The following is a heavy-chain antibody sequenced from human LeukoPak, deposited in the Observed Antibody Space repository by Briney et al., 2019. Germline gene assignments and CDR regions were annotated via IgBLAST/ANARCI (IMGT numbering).Heavy chain of an antibody. CDR3: ATVLRYDFWIAYYFAY. J-gene: IGHJ4*02. CDR2: ISTYNGNT. V-gene: IGHV1-18*01. D-gene: IGHD3-3*01. Sequence: ASVTVSCKASGYTFNSYDISWVRQAPGQGLEWMAWISTYNGNTNYALKVQGRATMTTDTSTSTAYMELRSLRSDDTAVYYCATVLRYDFWIAYYFAYWGQGTLVTVSS. CDR1: GYTFNSYD.